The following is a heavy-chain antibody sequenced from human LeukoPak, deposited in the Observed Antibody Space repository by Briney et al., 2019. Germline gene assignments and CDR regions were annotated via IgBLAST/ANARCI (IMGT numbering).Heavy chain of an antibody. CDR2: ISSSGSTI. V-gene: IGHV3-48*03. J-gene: IGHJ4*02. CDR3: ARGRYYYDSSGYYAAYFDY. D-gene: IGHD3-22*01. Sequence: PGGSLRLSCAASGFTFSSYEMNWVRQAPGKGLEWVSYISSSGSTIYYADSVKGRFTISRDNAKNSLYLQMSSLRAEDTAVYYCARGRYYYDSSGYYAAYFDYWGQGTLVTVSS. CDR1: GFTFSSYE.